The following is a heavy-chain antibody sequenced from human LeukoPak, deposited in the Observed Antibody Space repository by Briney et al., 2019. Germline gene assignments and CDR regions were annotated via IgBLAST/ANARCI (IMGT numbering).Heavy chain of an antibody. Sequence: SETLSLTCSVSGGSINSSSYFWGWIRQPPGKGLEWIGSIYYSGSTYYNPSLKSRVTISVDTSKNQFSLKLSSVTAADTAVYYCARHIPSLSLKLGEAFDIWGQGTMVTVSS. J-gene: IGHJ3*02. CDR2: IYYSGST. D-gene: IGHD7-27*01. V-gene: IGHV4-39*01. CDR3: ARHIPSLSLKLGEAFDI. CDR1: GGSINSSSYF.